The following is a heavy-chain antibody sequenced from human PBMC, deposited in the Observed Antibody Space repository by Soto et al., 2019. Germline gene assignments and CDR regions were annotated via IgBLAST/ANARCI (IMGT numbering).Heavy chain of an antibody. D-gene: IGHD2-15*01. CDR3: AREFKGDLVVVAAARGSYFDY. Sequence: SETLSLTCTVSGGSISSYYWSWIRQPPGKGLEWIGYIYYSGSTNYNPSLKSRVTISVDTSKNQFSLKLSSVTAADTATYFCAREFKGDLVVVAAARGSYFDYWGLGTLVTVSS. CDR1: GGSISSYY. J-gene: IGHJ4*02. CDR2: IYYSGST. V-gene: IGHV4-59*01.